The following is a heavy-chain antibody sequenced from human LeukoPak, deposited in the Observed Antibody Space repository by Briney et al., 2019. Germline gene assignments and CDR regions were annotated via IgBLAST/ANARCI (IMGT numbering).Heavy chain of an antibody. CDR3: ARRQSSGGNSGNWFDP. J-gene: IGHJ5*02. D-gene: IGHD4-23*01. Sequence: SETLSLTCTVSGGSISSYYWSWTRQPPGKGLEWIGYIYTSGSTNYNPSLKSRVTISVDTSKNQFSLKLSSVTAADTAVYYCARRQSSGGNSGNWFDPWGQGTLVTVSS. CDR1: GGSISSYY. V-gene: IGHV4-4*09. CDR2: IYTSGST.